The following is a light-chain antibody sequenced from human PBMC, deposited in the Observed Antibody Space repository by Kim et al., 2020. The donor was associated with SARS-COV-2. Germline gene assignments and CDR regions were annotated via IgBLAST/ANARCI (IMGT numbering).Light chain of an antibody. V-gene: IGLV2-14*03. CDR3: SSYTSSVTLV. Sequence: GQWITICCTGNSGDVGGYDYDAWYQQHPGKAPQLIIYDVNKWPAGVSNRFTGYKSGNTASLTISDHQVEDEADYYCSSYTSSVTLVFGGGTQLTVL. CDR1: SGDVGGYDY. CDR2: DVN. J-gene: IGLJ2*01.